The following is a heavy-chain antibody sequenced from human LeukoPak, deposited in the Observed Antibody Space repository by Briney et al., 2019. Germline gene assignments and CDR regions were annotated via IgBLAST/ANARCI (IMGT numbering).Heavy chain of an antibody. Sequence: GGSLRLSCAASGFTLSSYVKSRVRHGPGKGLEWVSAIINSGGITYYAHSVKSRFTISRDNATNTLYLQMNSLRAEDTALYYCVKFWNYAFIGGYFEYWGQGTLVTVSS. CDR1: GFTLSSYV. CDR3: VKFWNYAFIGGYFEY. CDR2: IINSGGIT. V-gene: IGHV3-23*01. J-gene: IGHJ4*02. D-gene: IGHD1-7*01.